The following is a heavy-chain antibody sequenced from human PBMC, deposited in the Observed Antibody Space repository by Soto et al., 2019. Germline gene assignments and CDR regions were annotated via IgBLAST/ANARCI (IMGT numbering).Heavy chain of an antibody. J-gene: IGHJ4*02. V-gene: IGHV3-30*18. CDR2: ISYDGSNK. D-gene: IGHD5-12*01. CDR3: AKSAATIRSALCY. CDR1: GFTFSSYG. Sequence: QVQLVESGGGVVQPGRSLRLSCAASGFTFSSYGMHWVRQAPGKGLEWVAVISYDGSNKYYADSVKGRFTISRDNSKNALYLQMNSLRAEDTAVDYCAKSAATIRSALCYWGQGSLVTVSS.